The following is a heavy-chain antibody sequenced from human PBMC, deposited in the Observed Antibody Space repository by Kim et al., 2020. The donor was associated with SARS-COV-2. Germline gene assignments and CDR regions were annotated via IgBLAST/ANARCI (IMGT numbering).Heavy chain of an antibody. CDR1: GFTFSSYA. CDR3: ARDLRMVRGVSIDY. CDR2: ISYDGSNK. J-gene: IGHJ4*02. Sequence: GGSLRLSCAASGFTFSSYAMHWVRQAPGKGLEWVAVISYDGSNKYYADSVKGRFTISRDNSKNTLYLQMNSLRAEDTAVYYCARDLRMVRGVSIDYWGQGTLVTVSS. V-gene: IGHV3-30*04. D-gene: IGHD3-10*01.